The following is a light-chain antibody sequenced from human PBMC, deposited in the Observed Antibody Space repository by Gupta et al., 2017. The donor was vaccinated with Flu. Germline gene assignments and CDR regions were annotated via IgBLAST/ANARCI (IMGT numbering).Light chain of an antibody. CDR1: QRISTW. J-gene: IGKJ4*01. CDR2: KAS. V-gene: IGKV1-5*03. Sequence: DIQMPQSPSTLSASVGDRVTITCRASQRISTWLAWYQQKPGKAPKLLIYKASTLEGGVPSRFSGSGYWTEFTLTINSLQPDDFATYYCQQYHDSPLTCGGGTKVEI. CDR3: QQYHDSPLT.